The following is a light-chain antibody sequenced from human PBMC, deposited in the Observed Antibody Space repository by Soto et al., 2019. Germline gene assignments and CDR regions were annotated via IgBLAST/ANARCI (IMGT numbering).Light chain of an antibody. CDR1: QSISSS. J-gene: IGKJ1*01. CDR3: QQYYSHFLT. CDR2: HVS. V-gene: IGKV1-5*03. Sequence: DIQMTQSPSTLSASVGDRVTVTCRASQSISSSLAWFQQKPGIAPKLLMYHVSIFNSGVPSRFIGSGSRIAFTLTILSLQLDEFATYYCQQYYSHFLTFDQGTKVEIK.